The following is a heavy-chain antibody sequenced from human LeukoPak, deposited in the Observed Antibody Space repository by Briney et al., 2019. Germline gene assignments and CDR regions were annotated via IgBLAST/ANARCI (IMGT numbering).Heavy chain of an antibody. V-gene: IGHV1-69-2*01. CDR2: VDPEDGET. CDR3: ATEGLLHIPY. Sequence: GASVKVSCKASGYTFTDYYMHWVQQAPGKGLEWMGRVDPEDGETIYAEKFQGRVTITADTSTDTAYMELSSLRSEDTAVYYCATEGLLHIPYWGQGTLVTVSS. D-gene: IGHD2-15*01. CDR1: GYTFTDYY. J-gene: IGHJ4*02.